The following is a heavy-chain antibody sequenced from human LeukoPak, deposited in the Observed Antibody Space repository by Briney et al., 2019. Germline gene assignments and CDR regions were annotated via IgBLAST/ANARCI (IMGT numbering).Heavy chain of an antibody. CDR2: INPNSGGT. V-gene: IGHV1-2*02. CDR1: GYTFTGYY. D-gene: IGHD3-10*01. J-gene: IGHJ5*02. CDR3: ARYLYYYGSGSYSWFDP. Sequence: ASVKVSCKASGYTFTGYYMHWVRQAPGQGLEWMGWINPNSGGTDYAQKFQGRVTMTRDTSISTAYMELSRLRSDDTAVYYCARYLYYYGSGSYSWFDPWGQGTLVTVSS.